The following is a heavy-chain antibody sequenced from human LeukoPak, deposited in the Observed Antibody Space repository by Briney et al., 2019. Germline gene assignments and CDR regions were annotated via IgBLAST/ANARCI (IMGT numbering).Heavy chain of an antibody. D-gene: IGHD2-15*01. CDR3: ARDRSRWSIASDADV. V-gene: IGHV3-74*01. CDR1: GFAFNDYW. CDR2: INSDGTRT. J-gene: IGHJ6*02. Sequence: GGSLRLSCAASGFAFNDYWMNWVRQVPGKGLMWVARINSDGTRTTYADPVKGRFTVSRDNAKNTLYLQMNSLRAEDTAVYYCARDRSRWSIASDADVWGQGTTVTVSS.